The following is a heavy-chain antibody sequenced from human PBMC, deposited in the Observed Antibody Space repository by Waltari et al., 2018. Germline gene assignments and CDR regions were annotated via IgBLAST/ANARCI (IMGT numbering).Heavy chain of an antibody. CDR1: GGSISSSSYY. Sequence: QLQLQESGPGLVKPSETLSLTCTVSGGSISSSSYYWGWIRQPPGKGPEGIGSIYYSGSTYCNPSLKSRVTMSVDTSKNQFSLKLSSVTAADTAVYYCARAYCRSTSCYRWGIDAFDIWGQGTMVAVSS. D-gene: IGHD2-2*02. J-gene: IGHJ3*02. V-gene: IGHV4-39*07. CDR3: ARAYCRSTSCYRWGIDAFDI. CDR2: IYYSGST.